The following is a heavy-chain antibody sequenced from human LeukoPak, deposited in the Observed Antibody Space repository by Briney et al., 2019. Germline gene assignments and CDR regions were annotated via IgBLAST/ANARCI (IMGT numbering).Heavy chain of an antibody. Sequence: GGSLRLSCAASGFTFSSYGMHWVRQAPGKGLEWVAVISYDGSNKYYADSVKGRFTISRDNSKNTLYLQMNSLRAEDTAVYYCAKGGGIAVAGTDYFDYWGQGTLVTVSS. CDR2: ISYDGSNK. V-gene: IGHV3-30*18. D-gene: IGHD6-19*01. CDR1: GFTFSSYG. J-gene: IGHJ4*02. CDR3: AKGGGIAVAGTDYFDY.